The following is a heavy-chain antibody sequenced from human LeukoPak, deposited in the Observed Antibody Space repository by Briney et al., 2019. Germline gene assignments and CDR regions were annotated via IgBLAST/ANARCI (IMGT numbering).Heavy chain of an antibody. D-gene: IGHD6-19*01. V-gene: IGHV3-23*01. CDR1: GFTFSSYA. Sequence: GGSLRLSCAASGFTFSSYAMSWVRQAPGKGLEWVSAISGSGGSTYYADSVKGRFTISRGDSKNTLYLQMNSLRAEDTAVYYCAKDRQWLVPKNFDYWGQGTLVTVSS. CDR3: AKDRQWLVPKNFDY. CDR2: ISGSGGST. J-gene: IGHJ4*02.